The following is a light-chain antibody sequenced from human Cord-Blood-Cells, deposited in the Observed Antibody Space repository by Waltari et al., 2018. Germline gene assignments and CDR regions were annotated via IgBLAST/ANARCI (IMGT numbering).Light chain of an antibody. Sequence: QSALTQPASVSGSPGQSITISCTGTSSEVGGYNYVSWYQQHPGKAPKLMIYDVSKRPSGVSNRFSGSKSGNTASLTISGLQAEDAADYYCSSYTSSSTWVFGGGTKLTVL. CDR3: SSYTSSSTWV. V-gene: IGLV2-14*01. J-gene: IGLJ3*02. CDR1: SSEVGGYNY. CDR2: DVS.